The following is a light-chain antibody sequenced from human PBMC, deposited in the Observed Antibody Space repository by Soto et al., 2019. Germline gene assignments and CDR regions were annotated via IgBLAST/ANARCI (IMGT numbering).Light chain of an antibody. CDR1: QSISTW. CDR3: QHYRT. Sequence: GYRVTITCRASQSISTWVAWYQQKPGKAPKLLIYDASTLKTEVPSRFSGGGSGTEFTLTISSLQPDDFATYYCQHYRTLGPGTKVHIK. J-gene: IGKJ1*01. V-gene: IGKV1-5*01. CDR2: DAS.